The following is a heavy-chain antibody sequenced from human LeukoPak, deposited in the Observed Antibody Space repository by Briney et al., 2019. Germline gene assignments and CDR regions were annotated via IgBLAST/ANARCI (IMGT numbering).Heavy chain of an antibody. CDR2: ISGSGGST. V-gene: IGHV3-23*01. CDR3: ANGGEMATSYY. J-gene: IGHJ4*02. Sequence: GRSLRLSCAASGFTFSSYAMSWVRQAPGKGLEWVSAISGSGGSTYYADSVKGRFTISRDNSKNTLYLQMNSLRAEDTAVYYCANGGEMATSYYWGQGTLVTVSS. CDR1: GFTFSSYA. D-gene: IGHD5-24*01.